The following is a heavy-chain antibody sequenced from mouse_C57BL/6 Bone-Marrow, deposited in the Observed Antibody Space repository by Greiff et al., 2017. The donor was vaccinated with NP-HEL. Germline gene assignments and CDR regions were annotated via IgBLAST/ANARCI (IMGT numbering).Heavy chain of an antibody. CDR3: ARNLYYYGPYWYFDV. V-gene: IGHV2-2*01. D-gene: IGHD1-1*01. CDR1: GFSLTSYG. Sequence: QVQLKESGPGLVQPSQSLSITCTVSGFSLTSYGVHWVRQSPGKGLEWLGVIWSGGSTDYNAAFISRLSISKDNSKSQVFFKMNSLQADDTAIYYCARNLYYYGPYWYFDVWGTGTTVTVSS. CDR2: IWSGGST. J-gene: IGHJ1*03.